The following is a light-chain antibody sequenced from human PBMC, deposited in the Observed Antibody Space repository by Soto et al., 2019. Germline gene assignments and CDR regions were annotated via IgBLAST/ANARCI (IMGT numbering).Light chain of an antibody. J-gene: IGKJ4*01. V-gene: IGKV3-11*01. Sequence: EVVMRQSPATLSVSPGEGATLSCRASQSVSSLLAWYQQKSGQPPRLLISDASNRATGVPARFSGSGSGTDFTLIISSLEPEDFAVYYCQQRSNWPLSFGGGTKVEI. CDR1: QSVSSL. CDR3: QQRSNWPLS. CDR2: DAS.